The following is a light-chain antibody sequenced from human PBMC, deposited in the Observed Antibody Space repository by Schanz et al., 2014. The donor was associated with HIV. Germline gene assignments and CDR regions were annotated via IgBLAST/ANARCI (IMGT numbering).Light chain of an antibody. CDR1: SSDTGGYNF. J-gene: IGLJ2*01. CDR2: DVS. Sequence: QSALTQPASVSGSPGQSITISCTGTSSDTGGYNFVSWYQQHPGKAPTLMIYDVSNRPSGISNRFSGSKSGNTASLTISGLQAEDEADYYCSSYTTSSTLAFGGGTKLTVL. CDR3: SSYTTSSTLA. V-gene: IGLV2-14*01.